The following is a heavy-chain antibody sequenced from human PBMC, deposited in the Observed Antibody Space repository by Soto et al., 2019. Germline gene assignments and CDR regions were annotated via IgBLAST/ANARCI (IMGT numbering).Heavy chain of an antibody. CDR1: GGTFSSYA. J-gene: IGHJ6*02. Sequence: SVKVSCKASGGTFSSYAISWVRQAPGQGLEWMGGIIPIFGTANYAQKFQGRVTITADESTSTAYMELSSLRSEDTAVYYCASPITIFGVVIHLPFEPYYYYGMDVWGQGTTVTVSS. CDR2: IIPIFGTA. D-gene: IGHD3-3*01. V-gene: IGHV1-69*13. CDR3: ASPITIFGVVIHLPFEPYYYYGMDV.